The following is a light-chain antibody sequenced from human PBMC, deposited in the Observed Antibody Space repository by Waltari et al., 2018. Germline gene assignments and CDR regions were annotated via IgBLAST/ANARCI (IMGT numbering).Light chain of an antibody. CDR3: QQRSNWLRAYT. J-gene: IGKJ2*01. Sequence: EIVLTQSPATLSLSPGERATLSCRASQSVSSYLAGYQQKPGQAPRLLIYDASNRATGIPARFSGSGSGTDFTLTISSLEPEDFAVYYCQQRSNWLRAYTFGQGTKLEIK. CDR1: QSVSSY. CDR2: DAS. V-gene: IGKV3-11*01.